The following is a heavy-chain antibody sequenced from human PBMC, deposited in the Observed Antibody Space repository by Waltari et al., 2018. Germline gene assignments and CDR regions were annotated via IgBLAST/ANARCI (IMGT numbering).Heavy chain of an antibody. J-gene: IGHJ6*03. D-gene: IGHD6-19*01. Sequence: QLQLQESGPGLVKPSETLSLTCTVSGGSISSSSYYWGWIRQPPGKGLEWLGSIYYSGSTYYNPSLKSRVTISVDTSKNQFSLKRSSVTAADTAVYYCARHSSGWSNYYYYYMDVWGKGTTVTVSS. V-gene: IGHV4-39*07. CDR1: GGSISSSSYY. CDR2: IYYSGST. CDR3: ARHSSGWSNYYYYYMDV.